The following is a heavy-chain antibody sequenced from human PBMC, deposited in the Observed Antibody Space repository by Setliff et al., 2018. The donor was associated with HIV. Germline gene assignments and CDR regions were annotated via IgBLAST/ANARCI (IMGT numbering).Heavy chain of an antibody. CDR1: GGSMSSYY. CDR2: IYYSGCT. Sequence: PSETLSLTCTVSGGSMSSYYWSWIRQPPGKGLEWVGYIYYSGCTNYNPSLKSRVSISVDTSKNQFSLKLSSVTAADTAMYYCGRVGFGELFGAFDIWGQGIMVTVSS. J-gene: IGHJ3*02. CDR3: GRVGFGELFGAFDI. V-gene: IGHV4-59*01. D-gene: IGHD3-10*01.